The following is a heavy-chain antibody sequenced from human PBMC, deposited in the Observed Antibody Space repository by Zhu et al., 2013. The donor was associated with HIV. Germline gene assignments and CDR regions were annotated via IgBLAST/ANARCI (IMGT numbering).Heavy chain of an antibody. CDR3: ARDRGLLLLQVGFFYGMDV. CDR2: INPNSGGT. V-gene: IGHV1-2*04. J-gene: IGHJ6*02. D-gene: IGHD2-15*01. CDR1: GYTFTGYF. Sequence: QVQLLQSGAEVKKPGASVKVSCKAAGYTFTGYFIHWVRQAPGQGLEWMGWINPNSGGTNYAQKFQGWVTMTRDTSITTAYMELTRLRSDDTAVYYCARDRGLLLLQVGFFYGMDVWGQGTTVTVSS.